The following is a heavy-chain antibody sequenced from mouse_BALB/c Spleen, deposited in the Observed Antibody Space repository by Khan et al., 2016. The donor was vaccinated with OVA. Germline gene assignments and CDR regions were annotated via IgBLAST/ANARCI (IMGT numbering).Heavy chain of an antibody. CDR2: IWSDGST. D-gene: IGHD2-10*01. V-gene: IGHV2-6-1*01. J-gene: IGHJ4*01. Sequence: QVQLKESGPGLVAPSQSLSITCTISGFSLTNYGVHWVRQPPGKGLEWLVVIWSDGSTTYDSALKSRLTISKENSKSQVFLEMDSLQTDDTVMYYCARQPYYHYYIMDYWGQGTSVTVSS. CDR3: ARQPYYHYYIMDY. CDR1: GFSLTNYG.